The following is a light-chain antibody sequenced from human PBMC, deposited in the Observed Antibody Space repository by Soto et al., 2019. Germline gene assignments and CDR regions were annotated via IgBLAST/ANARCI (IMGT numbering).Light chain of an antibody. V-gene: IGKV1-5*03. CDR1: QSISNW. CDR3: QHYDTHSHST. Sequence: DIQMTQSPSTLSASVGDRVTITCRASQSISNWLAWYQQKPGKAPKLLIYKASSLDGEVPPRFSGSGSGTDFTLTISSLQPDDFATYYCQHYDTHSHSTFGQGTKVDIK. J-gene: IGKJ1*01. CDR2: KAS.